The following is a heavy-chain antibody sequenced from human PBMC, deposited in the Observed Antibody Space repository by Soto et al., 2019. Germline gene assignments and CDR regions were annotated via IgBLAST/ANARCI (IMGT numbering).Heavy chain of an antibody. Sequence: PSETLSLTCTVSGGSITSYYWNWIRQPPGKGLEWIGYIYYSGSTNYNPSLKSRVTISVDTSKNQFSLKLSSVTAADTAMYYCARLYDFWSGYYYFDYWGQGTLVTVSS. CDR2: IYYSGST. J-gene: IGHJ4*02. CDR1: GGSITSYY. CDR3: ARLYDFWSGYYYFDY. V-gene: IGHV4-59*01. D-gene: IGHD3-3*01.